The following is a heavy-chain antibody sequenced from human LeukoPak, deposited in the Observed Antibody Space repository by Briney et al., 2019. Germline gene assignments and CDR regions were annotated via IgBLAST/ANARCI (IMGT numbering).Heavy chain of an antibody. CDR1: GFTFRAYW. Sequence: QPGGSLRLSCAASGFTFRAYWMHWVRQAPGKGLVWVSRIYSDGSSTNYADSVKGRFTISRDNAKNTLYLQMNSLRGEDTAIYYCASSGRYAEDAFDIWGQGTMVTVSS. D-gene: IGHD1-26*01. CDR2: IYSDGSST. V-gene: IGHV3-74*01. CDR3: ASSGRYAEDAFDI. J-gene: IGHJ3*02.